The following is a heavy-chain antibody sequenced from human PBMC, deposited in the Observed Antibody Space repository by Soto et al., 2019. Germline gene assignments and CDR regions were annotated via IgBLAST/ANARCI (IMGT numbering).Heavy chain of an antibody. CDR1: GFSFSSYA. D-gene: IGHD3-10*01. CDR3: ARGGEWDSVEAFGI. CDR2: IEYDGNNK. Sequence: QVQLVESGGGVVQPGRSLRLSCAASGFSFSSYAMHWVRQAPGKGLEWVAVIEYDGNNKYYADSVKGRFTISRDNSRNTLYLQRNTLSAEDTAVYYCARGGEWDSVEAFGIWGQGTMVTVSS. V-gene: IGHV3-33*05. J-gene: IGHJ3*02.